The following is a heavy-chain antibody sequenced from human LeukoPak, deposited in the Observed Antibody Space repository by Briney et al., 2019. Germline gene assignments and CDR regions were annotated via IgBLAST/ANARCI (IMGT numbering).Heavy chain of an antibody. J-gene: IGHJ3*02. CDR3: AAEKRLYCSGGACYPDAFDI. V-gene: IGHV1-58*01. Sequence: GTSVKVSCKASGFTFISSAVKWVRQARGQRLEWIGWIVVGSGDTNYAQKFLERVTITRDMSTSTTYMELSSLRSEDTAVYYCAAEKRLYCSGGACYPDAFDIWGQGTMVTVSS. D-gene: IGHD2-15*01. CDR1: GFTFISSA. CDR2: IVVGSGDT.